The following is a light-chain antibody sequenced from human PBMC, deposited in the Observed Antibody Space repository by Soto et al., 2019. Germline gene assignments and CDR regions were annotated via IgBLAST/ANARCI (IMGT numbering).Light chain of an antibody. J-gene: IGKJ4*01. CDR1: QSVSNS. CDR3: QQYDNSFT. Sequence: EIVLTQSPGTLSLSPGETATLSCRASQSVSNSLAWYQHKPGQAPRLLISGASNRAAGIPDRFSGSGSGTDFTLTISRLEPEDFAVYYCQQYDNSFTFGGGTKVDIK. CDR2: GAS. V-gene: IGKV3-20*01.